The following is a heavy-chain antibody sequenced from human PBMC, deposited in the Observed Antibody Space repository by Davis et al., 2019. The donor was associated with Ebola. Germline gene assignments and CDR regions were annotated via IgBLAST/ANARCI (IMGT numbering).Heavy chain of an antibody. V-gene: IGHV5-51*01. Sequence: GESLKISCKGSGYSFTSYWIGWVRQMPGKGLEWMGIIYTGDSDTRYSPSFRGQVTISADKSITTAYLQWSGLRASDTAMYYCASLRRTITGMDDGFDIWGQGTMVTVSS. CDR2: IYTGDSDT. CDR3: ASLRRTITGMDDGFDI. J-gene: IGHJ3*02. D-gene: IGHD1-20*01. CDR1: GYSFTSYW.